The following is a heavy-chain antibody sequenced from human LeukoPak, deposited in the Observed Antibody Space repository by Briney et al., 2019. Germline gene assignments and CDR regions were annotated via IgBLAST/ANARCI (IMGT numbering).Heavy chain of an antibody. CDR3: ARQVATISHYYYYMDV. CDR2: IYYSGST. CDR1: GGSISSSSYY. J-gene: IGHJ6*03. Sequence: SETLSLTCTVSGGSISSSSYYWGWIRQPPGKGLEWIGSIYYSGSTYYNPSLKSRVTISVDTSKNQLSLKLSSVTAADTAVYYCARQVATISHYYYYMDVWGKGTTVTVSS. V-gene: IGHV4-39*01. D-gene: IGHD5-12*01.